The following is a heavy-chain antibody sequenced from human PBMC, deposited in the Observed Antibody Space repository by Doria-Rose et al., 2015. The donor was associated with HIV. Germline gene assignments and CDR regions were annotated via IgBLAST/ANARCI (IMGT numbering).Heavy chain of an antibody. CDR2: IFSDDDR. Sequence: QVTLKESGPVLVKPTETLTPTCTVSGVSLSSPGMGVSWIRQPPGKALEWLANIFSDDDRSYKTSLKSRLTISRGTSKGQVVLTMTDMDPVDTATYYCARIKSSRWYHKYYFDFWGQGTLVIVSA. D-gene: IGHD6-13*01. CDR3: ARIKSSRWYHKYYFDF. V-gene: IGHV2-26*01. J-gene: IGHJ4*02. CDR1: GVSLSSPGMG.